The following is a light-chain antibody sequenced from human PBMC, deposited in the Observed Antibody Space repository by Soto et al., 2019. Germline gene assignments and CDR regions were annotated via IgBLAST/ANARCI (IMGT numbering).Light chain of an antibody. CDR2: LNSDGSH. Sequence: QAVVTKSPSASASLGASVKLTCTLSSGHSNYAIAWHQQQSEKGPRYLMKLNSDGSHSKGDGIPDRFSGSSSGAERYLTISSLQSEDEADYYCQTWGSGIVVFGGGTKVTVL. V-gene: IGLV4-69*01. CDR1: SGHSNYA. CDR3: QTWGSGIVV. J-gene: IGLJ2*01.